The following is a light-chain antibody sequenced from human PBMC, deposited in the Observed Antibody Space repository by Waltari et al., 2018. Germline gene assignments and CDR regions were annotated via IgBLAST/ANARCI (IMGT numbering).Light chain of an antibody. J-gene: IGKJ1*01. CDR1: QRISNY. V-gene: IGKV1-39*01. Sequence: DIQMTQSPSSLSASVGDRVTITYRASQRISNYLNWYQQKPGKAPRLLIYAASSLQSGVPSRFSGSGSGTDFTLTITSLQPEDFATYYCQQSYPTPPWTFGQGTKVDMK. CDR2: AAS. CDR3: QQSYPTPPWT.